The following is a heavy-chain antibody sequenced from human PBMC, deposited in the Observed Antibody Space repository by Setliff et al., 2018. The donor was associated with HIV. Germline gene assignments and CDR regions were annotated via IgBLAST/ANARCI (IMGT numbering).Heavy chain of an antibody. CDR1: GGSISSYY. CDR2: IYYSGST. J-gene: IGHJ5*02. Sequence: PSETLSLTCTVSGGSISSYYWSWIRQPPGKGLEWIGYIYYSGSTYYNPSLKSRVTISGDTSKNQFSLKLSSVTAADTAVYYCARVSIAASGPLNWFDPWGQGALVTVSS. V-gene: IGHV4-59*12. D-gene: IGHD6-13*01. CDR3: ARVSIAASGPLNWFDP.